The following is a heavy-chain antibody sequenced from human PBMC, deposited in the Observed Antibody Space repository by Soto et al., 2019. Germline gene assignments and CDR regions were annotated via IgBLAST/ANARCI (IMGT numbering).Heavy chain of an antibody. CDR3: ARDNYGDGMDG. J-gene: IGHJ6*02. D-gene: IGHD3-16*01. Sequence: QVQLQESGPGLVKPSETLSLTCTVSGESIVTSYWSWIRHPPGKGLEWIGYRHTNGVPNYNPSLKSRATISLDTSQNQVSLKLTSVTAADTAVYYCARDNYGDGMDGWGQGTTVVVSS. CDR1: GESIVTSY. V-gene: IGHV4-4*08. CDR2: RHTNGVP.